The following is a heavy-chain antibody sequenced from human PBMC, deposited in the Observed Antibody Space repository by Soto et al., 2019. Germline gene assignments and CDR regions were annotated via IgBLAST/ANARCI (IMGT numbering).Heavy chain of an antibody. Sequence: GSLRLSCAASGFTFSSYGMHWVRQAPGKGLECVAVISYDGSNKYYADSVKGRFTISRDNSKNTLYLQMNSLRAEDTAVYYCARSRFGEPIDYWGQGTLVTVSS. CDR2: ISYDGSNK. V-gene: IGHV3-30*03. CDR1: GFTFSSYG. D-gene: IGHD3-10*01. CDR3: ARSRFGEPIDY. J-gene: IGHJ4*02.